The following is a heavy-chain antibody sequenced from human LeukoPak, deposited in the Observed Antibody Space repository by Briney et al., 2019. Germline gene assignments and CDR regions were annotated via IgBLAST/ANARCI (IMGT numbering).Heavy chain of an antibody. V-gene: IGHV3-23*01. CDR2: ISGSGGST. J-gene: IGHJ4*02. D-gene: IGHD5-24*01. Sequence: SGGSLRLSCAASGFTFSSYATSWVRQAPGKGLEWVSAISGSGGSTYYADSVKGRVTISRDNSKNTLYLQMKSLRAEDTAVYYCAKVVIGDGYNDYWGQGTLVTVSS. CDR1: GFTFSSYA. CDR3: AKVVIGDGYNDY.